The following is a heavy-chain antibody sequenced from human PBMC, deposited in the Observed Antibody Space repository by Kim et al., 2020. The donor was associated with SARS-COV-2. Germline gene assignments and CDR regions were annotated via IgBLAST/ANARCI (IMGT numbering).Heavy chain of an antibody. CDR2: IYYTGSA. V-gene: IGHV4-59*13. D-gene: IGHD2-2*01. J-gene: IGHJ2*01. Sequence: SETLSLTCSVSGGSISGYYWSWIRQPPGKGLEWIGYIYYTGSAIPSPSLRSRVTISLDTSKNQFSLRLTSVTSADTAMFYCARVVPAAKNYRYFDLWGRG. CDR1: GGSISGYY. CDR3: ARVVPAAKNYRYFDL.